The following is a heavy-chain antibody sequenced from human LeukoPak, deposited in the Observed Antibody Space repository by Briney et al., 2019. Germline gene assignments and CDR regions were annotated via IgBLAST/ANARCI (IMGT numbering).Heavy chain of an antibody. V-gene: IGHV1-69*04. CDR3: ARSYYDSSGYYTPLGY. CDR1: GGTFSSYA. J-gene: IGHJ4*02. Sequence: SVKVSCKASGGTFSSYAISWVRQAPGQGLEWMGRIIPIFGIANYAQKFQGRVTITADKSTNTAYMELSSLRSEDTAVYYCARSYYDSSGYYTPLGYWGQGTLVTVSS. D-gene: IGHD3-22*01. CDR2: IIPIFGIA.